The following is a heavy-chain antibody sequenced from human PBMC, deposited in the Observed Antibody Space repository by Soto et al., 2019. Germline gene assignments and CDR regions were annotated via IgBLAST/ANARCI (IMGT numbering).Heavy chain of an antibody. D-gene: IGHD3-10*01. Sequence: QVQLVESGGGVVQPGRSLRLSCAASGFTFSSYGMHWVRQAPGKGLERVAVISYDGSNKYYADSVKGRFTISRDNSKNTLYLQMNSLRAEDTAVYYCAKATHPYGSGSYFDYWGQGTLVTVSS. CDR2: ISYDGSNK. CDR3: AKATHPYGSGSYFDY. CDR1: GFTFSSYG. J-gene: IGHJ4*02. V-gene: IGHV3-30*18.